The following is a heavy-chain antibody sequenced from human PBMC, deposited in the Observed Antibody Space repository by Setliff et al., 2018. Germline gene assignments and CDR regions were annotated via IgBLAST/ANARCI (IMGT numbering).Heavy chain of an antibody. J-gene: IGHJ4*02. V-gene: IGHV1-46*01. Sequence: ASVKVSCKTSGYGFTSHYFHWLRQAPGQGLEWMGIVNPSGGKTTLSQKFQGRVSMTADASTATVYMELHSLTSEDTAVYYCARRPRAVYGSGRRNWFLDYWGQGTLVTVSS. CDR1: GYGFTSHY. D-gene: IGHD3-10*01. CDR3: ARRPRAVYGSGRRNWFLDY. CDR2: VNPSGGKT.